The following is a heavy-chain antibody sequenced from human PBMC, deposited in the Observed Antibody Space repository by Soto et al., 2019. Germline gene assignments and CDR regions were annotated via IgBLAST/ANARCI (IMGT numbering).Heavy chain of an antibody. Sequence: LRLSCAASGFTFSSYAMSWVRQAPGKGLEWVSAISGSGGSTYYADSVKGRFTISRDNSKNTLYLQMNSLRAEDTAVYYCAKGGSGWYSYGMDVWGQGTTVPVS. CDR1: GFTFSSYA. CDR3: AKGGSGWYSYGMDV. J-gene: IGHJ6*02. CDR2: ISGSGGST. D-gene: IGHD6-19*01. V-gene: IGHV3-23*01.